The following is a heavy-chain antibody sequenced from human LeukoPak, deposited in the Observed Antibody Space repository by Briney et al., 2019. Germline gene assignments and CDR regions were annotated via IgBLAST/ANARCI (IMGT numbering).Heavy chain of an antibody. J-gene: IGHJ6*04. CDR3: AELGITMIGGV. V-gene: IGHV3-20*04. CDR2: INWNGGST. D-gene: IGHD3-10*02. CDR1: GFTFSSYS. Sequence: PGGSLRLSCAASGFTFSSYSMNWVRQAPGKGLEWVSGINWNGGSTLYADSVKGRFTISRDNAKNSLYPQMNSLRAEDTAVYYCAELGITMIGGVWGKGTTVTISS.